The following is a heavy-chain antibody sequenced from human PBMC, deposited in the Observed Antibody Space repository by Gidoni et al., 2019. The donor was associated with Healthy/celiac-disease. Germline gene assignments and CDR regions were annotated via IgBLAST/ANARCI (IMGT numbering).Heavy chain of an antibody. V-gene: IGHV1-69*01. CDR3: ARDVNDYGVLRYLSGFDP. J-gene: IGHJ5*02. CDR2: IIPIFGTA. CDR1: VGTFSSYG. D-gene: IGHD4-17*01. Sequence: QVQLVQSGAEVKKPGSSVKVPCKASVGTFSSYGISWVRQAPGQGLEWMGGIIPIFGTANYAQKFQGRVTITADESTSTAYMELSSLRSEDTAVYYCARDVNDYGVLRYLSGFDPWGQGTLVTVSS.